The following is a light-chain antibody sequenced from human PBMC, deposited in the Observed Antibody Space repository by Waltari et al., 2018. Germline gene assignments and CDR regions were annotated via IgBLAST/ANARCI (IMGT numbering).Light chain of an antibody. CDR3: QQYYSIPRT. J-gene: IGKJ1*01. Sequence: VLYSSDNKNFLVWYQQKPGQPPKLLIYWASTREPGVPDRFRGRGSGTDFTRTISSLQAEDVAVYYCQQYYSIPRTFGQGTKVEIK. V-gene: IGKV4-1*01. CDR1: VLYSSDNKNF. CDR2: WAS.